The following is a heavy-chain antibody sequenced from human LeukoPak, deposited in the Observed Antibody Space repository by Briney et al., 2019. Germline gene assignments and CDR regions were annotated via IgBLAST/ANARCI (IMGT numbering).Heavy chain of an antibody. CDR3: AKLGGQEVHNYYVAV. V-gene: IGHV3-23*01. J-gene: IGHJ6*03. Sequence: PGGFLRLSCAASGFTFSSYAMSWVRQAPGKGLEWVSGIIDNGYITYYANSVRGRFTISRDNSKNTLFLQMNSLRAEDTAVYYCAKLGGQEVHNYYVAVWGKGTTVAVSS. CDR2: IIDNGYIT. D-gene: IGHD3-16*01. CDR1: GFTFSSYA.